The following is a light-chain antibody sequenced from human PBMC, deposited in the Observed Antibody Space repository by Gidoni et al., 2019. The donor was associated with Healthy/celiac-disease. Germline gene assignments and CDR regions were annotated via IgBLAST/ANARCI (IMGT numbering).Light chain of an antibody. CDR1: QSVSSY. CDR2: DAS. V-gene: IGKV3-11*01. J-gene: IGKJ5*01. Sequence: EIVLTQSPATLSLSPGERATLPCRARQSVSSYLAWYQQKPGQAPRLLIYDASNRATGIPARFSGSGSGTDFTLTISSLEPEDFAVYYCQQRSNCPPATFGQGTRLEIK. CDR3: QQRSNCPPAT.